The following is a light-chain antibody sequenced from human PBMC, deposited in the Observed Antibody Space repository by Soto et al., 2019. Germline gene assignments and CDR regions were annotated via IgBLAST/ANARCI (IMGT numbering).Light chain of an antibody. CDR1: QSVSNNY. V-gene: IGKV3-20*01. Sequence: PATLPVSPGERATLSCRAIQSVSNNYLAWYQQKPGEAPWLLIYGASNRATGIPDRFSGSGSGTYFTLTISRLEPEDFAVYYCQQYGSSGTFGQGTKVDI. J-gene: IGKJ1*01. CDR3: QQYGSSGT. CDR2: GAS.